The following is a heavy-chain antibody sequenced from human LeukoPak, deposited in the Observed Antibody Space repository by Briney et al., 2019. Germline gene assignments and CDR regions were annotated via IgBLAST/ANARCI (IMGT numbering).Heavy chain of an antibody. CDR1: GGSISSSSHY. CDR2: IYSSGST. J-gene: IGHJ4*02. Sequence: SETLSLTCTVSGGSISSSSHYWGWVRQPPGKGLEWIGSIYSSGSTYHNPSLRSRLTISVDTSKNQFSLKLSSVTAADTAVYYCASRGYCSSASCYAVDYWGQGTLVTVSS. V-gene: IGHV4-39*01. D-gene: IGHD2-2*01. CDR3: ASRGYCSSASCYAVDY.